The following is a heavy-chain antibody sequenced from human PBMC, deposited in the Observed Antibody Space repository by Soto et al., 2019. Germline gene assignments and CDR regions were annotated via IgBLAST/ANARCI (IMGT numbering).Heavy chain of an antibody. Sequence: GGSLRLSCAASGFTFSSYGMHWVRQAPGKGLEWVAVIWYDGSNKYYADSVKGRFTISRDNSKNTLYLQMNSLRAEDTAVYYCARALYDSSGYYYPVYWGQGTLVTVSS. J-gene: IGHJ4*02. CDR2: IWYDGSNK. D-gene: IGHD3-22*01. CDR1: GFTFSSYG. V-gene: IGHV3-33*01. CDR3: ARALYDSSGYYYPVY.